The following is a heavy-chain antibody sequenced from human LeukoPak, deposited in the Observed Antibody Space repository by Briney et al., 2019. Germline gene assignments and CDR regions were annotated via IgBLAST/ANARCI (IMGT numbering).Heavy chain of an antibody. CDR2: IIPIFGTA. D-gene: IGHD3-3*01. V-gene: IGHV1-69*06. Sequence: GASVKVSCKASGGTFSSYAISWVRQAPGQGLEWMGGIIPIFGTANYAQKFQGRATITADKSTSTAYMELSSLRSEDTAVYYCARGGDFWSGYHYYYMDVWGKGTTVTVSS. CDR3: ARGGDFWSGYHYYYMDV. J-gene: IGHJ6*03. CDR1: GGTFSSYA.